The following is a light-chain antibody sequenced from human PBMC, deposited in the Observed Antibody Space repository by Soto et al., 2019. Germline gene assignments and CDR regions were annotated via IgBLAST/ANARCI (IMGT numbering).Light chain of an antibody. CDR2: SAS. CDR1: QSLSSAF. V-gene: IGKV3-20*01. J-gene: IGKJ1*01. CDR3: QQYYSTPPT. Sequence: DIVLTQSPGTLSLSPGQRATLSCRASQSLSSAFLAWYQQKPGQAPRLLIYSASSRATGVPDRFSGSGSGTDFTLTISSLQAEDVAVYYCQQYYSTPPTFGQGTKVDIK.